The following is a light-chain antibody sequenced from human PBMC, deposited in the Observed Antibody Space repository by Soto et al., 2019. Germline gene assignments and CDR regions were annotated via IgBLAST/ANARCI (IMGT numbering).Light chain of an antibody. V-gene: IGKV1-39*01. J-gene: IGKJ1*01. Sequence: DIQMTQSPSSLSASVGDRVTITCRASQSISSYLNWYQQKPGKATKLLIYAASSLQSGVPSRFSGSRSGTDFTLTISSLQPEEFATYHCQQSYSTPRTFGQGTKVEIK. CDR1: QSISSY. CDR2: AAS. CDR3: QQSYSTPRT.